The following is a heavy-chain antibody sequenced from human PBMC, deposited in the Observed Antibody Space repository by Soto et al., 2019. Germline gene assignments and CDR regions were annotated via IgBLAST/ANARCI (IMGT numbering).Heavy chain of an antibody. CDR2: IIPIFGTA. CDR3: ARDRTPVTFFGVVIPPGDVFDF. CDR1: GGTFSSYA. V-gene: IGHV1-69*13. D-gene: IGHD3-3*01. J-gene: IGHJ3*01. Sequence: SVKVSCKASGGTFSSYAISWVRQAPGQGLEWMGGIIPIFGTANYAQKFQGRVTITADESTSTAYMELSSLRSEDTAVYYCARDRTPVTFFGVVIPPGDVFDFWGQRSL.